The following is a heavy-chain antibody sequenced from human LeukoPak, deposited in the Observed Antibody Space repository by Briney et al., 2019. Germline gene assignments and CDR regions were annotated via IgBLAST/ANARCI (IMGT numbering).Heavy chain of an antibody. CDR2: INYSGST. D-gene: IGHD3-22*01. Sequence: PSETLSLTCTASGGTFSSYNLSWVRQAPGKGLEWIGCINYSGSTNYIPSLKSRVTISVDTSKNQFSLKLSSVTAADTAVYYCARHAYYYDRSGSYEAFDIWGQGTMVTVSS. CDR3: ARHAYYYDRSGSYEAFDI. CDR1: GGTFSSYN. V-gene: IGHV4-59*08. J-gene: IGHJ3*02.